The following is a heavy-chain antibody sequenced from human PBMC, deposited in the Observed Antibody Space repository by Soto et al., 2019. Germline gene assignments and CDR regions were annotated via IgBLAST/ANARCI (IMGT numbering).Heavy chain of an antibody. V-gene: IGHV3-7*03. CDR3: AREGINWSCVYWFDP. CDR1: GFTFSSYW. Sequence: GSLRLSCAASGFTFSSYWMSWVRQAPGKGLEWVANIKQDGSEKYYVDSVKGRFTISRDNAKNSLYLQMNSLRAEDTAVYYCAREGINWSCVYWFDPWGQGTLVTVSS. J-gene: IGHJ5*02. CDR2: IKQDGSEK. D-gene: IGHD1-20*01.